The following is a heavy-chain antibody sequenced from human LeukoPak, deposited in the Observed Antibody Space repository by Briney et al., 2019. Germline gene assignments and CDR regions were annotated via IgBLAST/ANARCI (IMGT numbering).Heavy chain of an antibody. Sequence: SVKVSCKASGGTFSSYAISWVRQAPGQGLEWMGGIIPIFGTANYAQKFQGRVTITADKSTSTAYMELSSLRSEDTAVYYCARAAAGFLEWLTYFDYWGQGTLVTVSS. D-gene: IGHD3-3*01. CDR1: GGTFSSYA. CDR2: IIPIFGTA. V-gene: IGHV1-69*06. J-gene: IGHJ4*02. CDR3: ARAAAGFLEWLTYFDY.